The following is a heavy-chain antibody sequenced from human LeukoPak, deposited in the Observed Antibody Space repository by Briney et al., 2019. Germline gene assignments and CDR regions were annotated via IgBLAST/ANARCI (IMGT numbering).Heavy chain of an antibody. CDR2: IYYSGSS. J-gene: IGHJ4*02. CDR3: VMNMITFGGTGFDY. Sequence: AETLSLTCTVSGGSISSYYWSWIRQPPGKGLEWVGYIYYSGSSNYNPSLKSRVSISVDTSKNQFSLKLSYVHAADTAVYYCVMNMITFGGTGFDYWGEGTLVTVSS. D-gene: IGHD3-16*01. V-gene: IGHV4-59*08. CDR1: GGSISSYY.